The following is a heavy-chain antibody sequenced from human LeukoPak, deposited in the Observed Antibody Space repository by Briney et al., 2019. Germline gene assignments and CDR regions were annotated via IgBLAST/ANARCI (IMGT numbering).Heavy chain of an antibody. J-gene: IGHJ3*02. V-gene: IGHV4-34*01. CDR3: ARHGRLITMVRGVIGSDAFDI. CDR1: GGSFSGYY. Sequence: SETLSLTCAVYGGSFSGYYWSWIRQPPGKGLEWIGEINHSGSTNYNPSLKSRVTISVDTSKNQFSLKLSSVTAADTAVYYCARHGRLITMVRGVIGSDAFDIWGQGTMVTVSS. CDR2: INHSGST. D-gene: IGHD3-10*01.